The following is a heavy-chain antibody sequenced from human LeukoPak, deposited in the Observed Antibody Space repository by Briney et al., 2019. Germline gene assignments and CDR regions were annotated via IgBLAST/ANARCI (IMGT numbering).Heavy chain of an antibody. Sequence: GASVKVSCKASGYTFTSYGISWVRQAPGQGLEWMGWISAYNGNTNYAQKLQGRVTMTTDTSTSTAYMELRSLRSDDTAMYYCARVGNIVVVPAALDYWGQGTLVTVSS. J-gene: IGHJ4*02. D-gene: IGHD2-2*01. CDR3: ARVGNIVVVPAALDY. CDR1: GYTFTSYG. CDR2: ISAYNGNT. V-gene: IGHV1-18*01.